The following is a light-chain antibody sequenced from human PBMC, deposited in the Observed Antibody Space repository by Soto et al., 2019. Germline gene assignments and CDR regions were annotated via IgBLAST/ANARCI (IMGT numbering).Light chain of an antibody. CDR2: GAS. CDR3: QQYTNWPPWT. J-gene: IGKJ1*01. V-gene: IGKV3-15*01. Sequence: EIVMTQSPATLSVSPGERATLSCRASQGISTNLAWYQQKPGQAPRLLIYGASTRATGVPARFSGSGSGTEFTPTIGSLQSDDFAVYYCQQYTNWPPWTFGQGTKVDVK. CDR1: QGISTN.